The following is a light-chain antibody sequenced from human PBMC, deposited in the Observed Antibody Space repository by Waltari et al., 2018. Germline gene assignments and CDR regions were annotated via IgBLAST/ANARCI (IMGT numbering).Light chain of an antibody. CDR1: QSLLHSNGYNY. J-gene: IGKJ1*01. CDR3: MQALQTPRT. V-gene: IGKV2-28*01. CDR2: LGS. Sequence: DIVMTQSPLSLPVTPGEPASISCRSSQSLLHSNGYNYLDWYLQKPGQSPQLLINLGSNRASGVPGRFSGSGSGTEFTLKISMVEAEDVGVYYCMQALQTPRTFGQGTKVEIK.